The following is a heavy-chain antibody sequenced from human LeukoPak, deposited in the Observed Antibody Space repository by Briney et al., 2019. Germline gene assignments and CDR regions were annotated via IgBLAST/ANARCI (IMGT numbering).Heavy chain of an antibody. CDR3: VRERFHGSGAPKFDF. D-gene: IGHD3-10*01. CDR1: GFTFDNYA. J-gene: IGHJ4*02. CDR2: ISWNSGSI. V-gene: IGHV3-9*01. Sequence: PGGSLRLSCAASGFTFDNYAMHWVWQAPGKGLEWVSGISWNSGSIGYADSVKGRFTISRDNAKNSLHLQVNSLRAEDTAVYYCVRERFHGSGAPKFDFWGQGTLVTVSS.